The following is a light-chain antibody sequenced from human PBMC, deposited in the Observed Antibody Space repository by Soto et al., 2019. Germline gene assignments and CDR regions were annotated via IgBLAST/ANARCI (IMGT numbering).Light chain of an antibody. V-gene: IGKV1-17*01. CDR3: LQYNNFPLT. CDR1: QGIRND. Sequence: PSSLSASVRDRVTITCRASQGIRNDVAWYQQKPGKAPKRLIYAASSLQSGVPSRFSGSGSGTEFTLTITSLQPEDFATYYCLQYNNFPLTFGQGTRLEIK. CDR2: AAS. J-gene: IGKJ5*01.